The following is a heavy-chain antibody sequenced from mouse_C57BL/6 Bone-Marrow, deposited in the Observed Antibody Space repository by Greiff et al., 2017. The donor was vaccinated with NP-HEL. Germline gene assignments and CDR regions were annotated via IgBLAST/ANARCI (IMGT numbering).Heavy chain of an antibody. V-gene: IGHV1-19*01. CDR3: ARKKVYGSSYWYFDV. Sequence: VQLKESGPVLVKPGASVKMSCKASGYTFTDYYMNWVKQSHGKSLEWIGVINPYNGGTSYNQKFKGKATLTVDKSSSTAYMELNSLTSEDSAVYYCARKKVYGSSYWYFDVWGTGTTVTVSS. D-gene: IGHD1-1*01. CDR1: GYTFTDYY. J-gene: IGHJ1*03. CDR2: INPYNGGT.